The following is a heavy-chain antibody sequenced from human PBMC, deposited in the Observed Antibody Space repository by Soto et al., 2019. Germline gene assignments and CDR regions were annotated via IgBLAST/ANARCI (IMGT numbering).Heavy chain of an antibody. J-gene: IGHJ6*02. Sequence: QVQLVQSGAEVKKPGSSVKVSCKASGGTFSSYAISWVRQAPGQGLEWMGGIIPIFGTANYAQKFQGRVTITADESTRTAYMELSSLRSEDTAVYYCARAHRYSGSHYYYYGMDVWGQGTTVTVSS. V-gene: IGHV1-69*12. CDR3: ARAHRYSGSHYYYYGMDV. CDR2: IIPIFGTA. CDR1: GGTFSSYA. D-gene: IGHD1-26*01.